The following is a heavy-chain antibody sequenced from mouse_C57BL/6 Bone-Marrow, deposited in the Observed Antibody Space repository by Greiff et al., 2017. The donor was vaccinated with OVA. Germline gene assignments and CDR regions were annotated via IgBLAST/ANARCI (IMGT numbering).Heavy chain of an antibody. CDR1: GFTFSSYA. CDR2: ISDGGSYT. CDR3: ARAPLLRYWYFDV. D-gene: IGHD1-2*01. V-gene: IGHV5-4*03. Sequence: EVKLEESGGGLVKPGGSLKLSCAASGFTFSSYAMSWVRQTPEKRLEWVATISDGGSYTYYPDNVKGRFTISRDNAKNNLYLQMSHLKSEDTAMYYCARAPLLRYWYFDVWGTGTTVTVSS. J-gene: IGHJ1*03.